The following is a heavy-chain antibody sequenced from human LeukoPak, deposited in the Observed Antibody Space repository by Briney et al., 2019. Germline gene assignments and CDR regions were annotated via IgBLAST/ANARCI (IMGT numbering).Heavy chain of an antibody. J-gene: IGHJ6*03. CDR1: GGSISSSSYY. Sequence: PSETLSLTCTVSGGSISSSSYYWGWIRQPPGKGLEWIGSIYYSGSTNYSPSLKSRVAVSVDTSKNQFSLKLSSVTAADTAVYYCGRQIPGYSRGLYSYYMDVWGEGTTVTVSS. V-gene: IGHV4-39*01. D-gene: IGHD6-19*01. CDR3: GRQIPGYSRGLYSYYMDV. CDR2: IYYSGST.